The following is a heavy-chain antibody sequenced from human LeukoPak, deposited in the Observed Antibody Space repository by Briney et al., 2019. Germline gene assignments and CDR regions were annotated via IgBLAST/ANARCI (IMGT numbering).Heavy chain of an antibody. Sequence: ASVKVSCKASGYTFTGHFIHWVRQAPGQGLEWMGWISAYNGNTNYAQKLQGRVTMTTDTSTSTAYMELRSLRPDDTAVYYCARDRWRDSTSSFDYWGQGTLVTVSS. CDR2: ISAYNGNT. CDR3: ARDRWRDSTSSFDY. D-gene: IGHD6-6*01. CDR1: GYTFTGHF. V-gene: IGHV1-18*04. J-gene: IGHJ4*02.